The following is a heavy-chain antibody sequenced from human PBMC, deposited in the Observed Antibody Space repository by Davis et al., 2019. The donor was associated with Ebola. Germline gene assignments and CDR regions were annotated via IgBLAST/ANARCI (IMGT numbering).Heavy chain of an antibody. CDR1: GGSFSGYY. CDR2: INHSGST. V-gene: IGHV4-34*01. J-gene: IGHJ6*02. D-gene: IGHD3-9*01. CDR3: ARVPLRYFDWRYYYYYGMDV. Sequence: SETLSLTCAVYGGSFSGYYWSWIRQPPGKGLEWIGEINHSGSTNYNPSLKSRVTISVDTSKNQFSLKLSSVTAADTAVYYCARVPLRYFDWRYYYYYGMDVWGQGTTVTVSS.